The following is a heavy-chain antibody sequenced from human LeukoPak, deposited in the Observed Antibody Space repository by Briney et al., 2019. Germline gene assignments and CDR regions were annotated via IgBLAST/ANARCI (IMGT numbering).Heavy chain of an antibody. CDR1: VYTFTGSY. CDR2: INPNTGGT. D-gene: IGHD4-17*01. V-gene: IGHV1-2*06. CDR3: AKETALDGDYSFDY. Sequence: ASVKVSCKASVYTFTGSYMQWVRQAPGQGLEWMGRINPNTGGTNYAQKFQGRVTMTRDTSISTAYMELSRLRSDDTAVYYCAKETALDGDYSFDYWGQGTLVTVSS. J-gene: IGHJ4*02.